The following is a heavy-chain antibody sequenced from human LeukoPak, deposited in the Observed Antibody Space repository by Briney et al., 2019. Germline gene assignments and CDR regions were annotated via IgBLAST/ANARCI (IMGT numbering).Heavy chain of an antibody. CDR1: GFTFSSYG. Sequence: GGSLRLSCAASGFTFSSYGMSWVRQAPGKGLEWVAFIRYDGSNKYYADSVKGRFTISRDNSKNTLYLQMNSLRAEDTAVYYCAKEGGIVGATTNFDYWGQGTLVTVSS. D-gene: IGHD1-26*01. CDR3: AKEGGIVGATTNFDY. J-gene: IGHJ4*02. V-gene: IGHV3-30*02. CDR2: IRYDGSNK.